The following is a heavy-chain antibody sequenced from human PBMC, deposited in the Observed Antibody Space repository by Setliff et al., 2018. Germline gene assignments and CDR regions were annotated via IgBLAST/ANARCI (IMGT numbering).Heavy chain of an antibody. J-gene: IGHJ4*02. V-gene: IGHV3-74*01. CDR1: GFVFGTYG. CDR2: INSDGSTT. Sequence: GESLKISCAASGFVFGTYGMHWVRQAPGKGLVWVSRINSDGSTTTYADSVKGRFTISRDNGKNTVYLQMNSLRAEDTAMYYCVRGSAYSSGSFDCWGQGTLVTVSS. D-gene: IGHD3-22*01. CDR3: VRGSAYSSGSFDC.